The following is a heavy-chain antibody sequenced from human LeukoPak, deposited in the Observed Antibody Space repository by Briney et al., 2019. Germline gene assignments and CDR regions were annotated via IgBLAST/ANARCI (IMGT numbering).Heavy chain of an antibody. Sequence: GRSLRLSCAASGFTFSSYGIHWVRQAPGKGLEWVAVISYDGSNKYYVDSVKGRFTISRDNSKNTLNLQMNSLRAEDTAVYYCAKVRTPTAHSGDAFDIWGQGTMVTVSS. CDR1: GFTFSSYG. D-gene: IGHD4-17*01. V-gene: IGHV3-30*18. CDR2: ISYDGSNK. CDR3: AKVRTPTAHSGDAFDI. J-gene: IGHJ3*02.